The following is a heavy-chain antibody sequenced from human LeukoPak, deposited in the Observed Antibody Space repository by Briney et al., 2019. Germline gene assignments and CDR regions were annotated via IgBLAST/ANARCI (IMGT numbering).Heavy chain of an antibody. CDR2: INPDGSRT. V-gene: IGHV3-74*01. CDR1: KFSFTSYC. J-gene: IGHJ5*02. Sequence: PGGSLTLSCAASKFSFTSYCMHWVRQAPGKGLVWVSRINPDGSRTNYADSVEGRFTISRDNAKNTLYLQMNSLRAEDTAVYYCARVLLGSWDWFDPWGQGTLVTVSS. CDR3: ARVLLGSWDWFDP. D-gene: IGHD3-10*01.